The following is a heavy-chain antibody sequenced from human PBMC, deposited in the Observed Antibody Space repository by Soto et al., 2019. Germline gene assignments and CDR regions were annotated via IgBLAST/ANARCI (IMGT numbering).Heavy chain of an antibody. CDR2: IKEDGSQK. Sequence: EVQLVESGGGLVQPGGSLRLSCAASGFTFSRHWMTWVRQAPGKGLEWVANIKEDGSQKYYVDFVKGRFTISRDNAKNPVYLQMNSLRAEDTALYYCARDTYGDYGQVLDYWGQGTLVTVSS. J-gene: IGHJ4*02. V-gene: IGHV3-7*01. CDR1: GFTFSRHW. CDR3: ARDTYGDYGQVLDY. D-gene: IGHD4-17*01.